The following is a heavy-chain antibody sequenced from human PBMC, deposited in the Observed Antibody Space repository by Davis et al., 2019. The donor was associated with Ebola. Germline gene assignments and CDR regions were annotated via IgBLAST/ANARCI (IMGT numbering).Heavy chain of an antibody. J-gene: IGHJ5*02. D-gene: IGHD2-2*01. CDR1: GYTFTSYD. CDR2: MNPNSGNT. V-gene: IGHV1-8*01. Sequence: ASVKVSCKASGYTFTSYDINWVRQATGQGLEWMGWMNPNSGNTGYAQKFQGRVTMTRDTSISTAYMELSRLRSDDTAVYYCARGVVVVPAAYNWFDPWGQGTLVTVSS. CDR3: ARGVVVVPAAYNWFDP.